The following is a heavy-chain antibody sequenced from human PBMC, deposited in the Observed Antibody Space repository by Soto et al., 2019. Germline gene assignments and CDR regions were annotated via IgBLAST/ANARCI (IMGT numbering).Heavy chain of an antibody. CDR2: VRPTGGTV. J-gene: IGHJ4*02. CDR1: GFRFEQYV. CDR3: LKDATNGSIAY. D-gene: IGHD2-8*01. V-gene: IGHV3-9*01. Sequence: VQVVASGGGVVQPGRSLRLSCAVSGFRFEQYVMHWVRQAPGKGLEWVSTVRPTGGTVPYADSVEGRFTISRDNAKNSLYLQMNSLQGDDTAFSYCLKDATNGSIAYWGPGPLVNVPS.